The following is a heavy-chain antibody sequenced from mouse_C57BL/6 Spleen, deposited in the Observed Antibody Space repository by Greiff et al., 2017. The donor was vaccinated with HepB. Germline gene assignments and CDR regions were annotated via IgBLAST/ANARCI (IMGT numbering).Heavy chain of an antibody. Sequence: QVQLQQPGAELVKPGASVKLSCKASGYTFTSYWMQWVKQRPGQGLEWIGEIDPSDSYTNYNQKFKGKATLTVDTSSSTAYMQLRSLTSEDSAVYYCARSGTGGFAYWGQGTLVTVSA. CDR1: GYTFTSYW. V-gene: IGHV1-50*01. CDR3: ARSGTGGFAY. CDR2: IDPSDSYT. D-gene: IGHD4-1*01. J-gene: IGHJ3*01.